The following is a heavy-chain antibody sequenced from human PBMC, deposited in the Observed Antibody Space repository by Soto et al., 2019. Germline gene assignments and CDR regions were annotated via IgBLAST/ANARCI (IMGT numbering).Heavy chain of an antibody. CDR3: ARGVSSGWDYYFDY. J-gene: IGHJ4*02. Sequence: EVQLVESGGGLVQPGGSLRLSCAASGFTFSFYWMHWVRQAPGKGLVWVSRIRGDGSSTSYADSLKGRFTISRDNAKNPVSVQMNSLRVEDRAVYYCARGVSSGWDYYFDYWGQGTLVTVSS. CDR2: IRGDGSST. D-gene: IGHD6-19*01. V-gene: IGHV3-74*01. CDR1: GFTFSFYW.